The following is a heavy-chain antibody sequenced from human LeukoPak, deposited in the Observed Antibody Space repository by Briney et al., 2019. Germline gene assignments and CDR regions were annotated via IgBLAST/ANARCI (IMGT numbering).Heavy chain of an antibody. Sequence: PGGSLRLSCAASGFTVSSNYMSWVRRAPGKGLEWVSVIYSGGSTYYADSVKGRFTISRDNSKNTLYLQMNSLRAEDTAVYYCARDERFGAPADYWGQGTLVTVSS. CDR3: ARDERFGAPADY. CDR1: GFTVSSNY. V-gene: IGHV3-66*01. J-gene: IGHJ4*02. D-gene: IGHD2-2*01. CDR2: IYSGGST.